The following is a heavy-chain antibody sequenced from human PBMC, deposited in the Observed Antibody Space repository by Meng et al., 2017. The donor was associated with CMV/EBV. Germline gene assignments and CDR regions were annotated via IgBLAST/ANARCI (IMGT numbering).Heavy chain of an antibody. Sequence: GESLKISCAASGFTFSSYEMNWVRQAPGKGLEWVSYIISSGSTIYYADSVKGRFTISRDNAKNSLYLQMNSLRAEDTAVYYCARMGRFLEWLSPLDYWGQGTLVTVSS. J-gene: IGHJ4*02. V-gene: IGHV3-48*03. CDR2: IISSGSTI. CDR1: GFTFSSYE. CDR3: ARMGRFLEWLSPLDY. D-gene: IGHD3-3*01.